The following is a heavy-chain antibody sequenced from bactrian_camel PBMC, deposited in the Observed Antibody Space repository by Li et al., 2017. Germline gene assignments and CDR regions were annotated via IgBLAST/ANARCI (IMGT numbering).Heavy chain of an antibody. CDR1: GFTFSSYG. CDR3: ATGAGGY. D-gene: IGHD7*01. CDR2: INVGGVT. J-gene: IGHJ4*01. Sequence: VQLVESGGGLVQPGGSLRLSCAASGFTFSSYGMSWVRQASGKGLDWVSYINVGGVTYYADSVKGRFTASRDNAKNTLSLQMNSLRAEDTAHYYCATGAGGYWGQGTQVTVS. V-gene: IGHV3S40*01.